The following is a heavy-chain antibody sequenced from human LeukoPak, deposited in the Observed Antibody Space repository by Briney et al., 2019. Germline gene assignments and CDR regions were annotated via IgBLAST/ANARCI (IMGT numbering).Heavy chain of an antibody. J-gene: IGHJ5*02. Sequence: SETLSLTCTVSGGSISSSSYYWGWIRQPPGKGLEWIGSIYYSGSTYYNPSLKSRVTISVDTSKNQFSLKLSSVTAADTAVYYCARDRYYGNFPNWFDPWGQGTLVTVSS. V-gene: IGHV4-39*07. D-gene: IGHD4-11*01. CDR2: IYYSGST. CDR1: GGSISSSSYY. CDR3: ARDRYYGNFPNWFDP.